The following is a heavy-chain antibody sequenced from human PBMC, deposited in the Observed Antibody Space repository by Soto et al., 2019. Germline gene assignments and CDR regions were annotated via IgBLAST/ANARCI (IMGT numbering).Heavy chain of an antibody. CDR3: ARQLGRGWFAP. V-gene: IGHV4-39*01. D-gene: IGHD3-10*01. Sequence: SETLSLTCPVSGDAVGSPAYWWAWIRQPPGEGLEWIGSIYSSGSTYYKPSLQRRVTISVDTSKNEFSLKLYSVTDTDTAVYYCARQLGRGWFAPWGQGTLVTVSS. CDR1: GDAVGSPAYW. J-gene: IGHJ5*02. CDR2: IYSSGST.